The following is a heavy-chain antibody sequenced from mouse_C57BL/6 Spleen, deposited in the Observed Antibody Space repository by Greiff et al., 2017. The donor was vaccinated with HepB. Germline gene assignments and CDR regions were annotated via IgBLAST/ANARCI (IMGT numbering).Heavy chain of an antibody. Sequence: EVQGVESGGGLVKPGGSLKLSCAASGFTFSSYAMSWVRQTPEKRLEWVATISDGGSYTYYPDKVKGRFTISRDNAKNNLYLQMSHLKSEDTAMYYCARDRGRGGLTVYYAMDYWGQGTSVTVSS. CDR2: ISDGGSYT. V-gene: IGHV5-4*01. CDR1: GFTFSSYA. D-gene: IGHD4-1*01. CDR3: ARDRGRGGLTVYYAMDY. J-gene: IGHJ4*01.